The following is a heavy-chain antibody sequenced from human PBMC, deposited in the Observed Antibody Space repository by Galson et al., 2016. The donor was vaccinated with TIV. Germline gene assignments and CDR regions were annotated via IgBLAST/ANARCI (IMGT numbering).Heavy chain of an antibody. D-gene: IGHD7-27*01. CDR1: SDSIINYY. V-gene: IGHV4-59*01. Sequence: ETLSLTCTVSSDSIINYYLSWIRQPPGKGLEWIGYISDSGRSNENPSLKGRVTISVDTSKKQISLKLKSVTAADTAMYYCARDLGLGAFDIWGQGTMVTVSS. CDR3: ARDLGLGAFDI. CDR2: ISDSGRS. J-gene: IGHJ3*02.